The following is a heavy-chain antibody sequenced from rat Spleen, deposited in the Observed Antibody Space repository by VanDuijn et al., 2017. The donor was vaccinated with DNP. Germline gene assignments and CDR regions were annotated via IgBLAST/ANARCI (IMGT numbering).Heavy chain of an antibody. J-gene: IGHJ3*01. CDR2: ISFDGRST. CDR1: GFTFSDYN. D-gene: IGHD1-2*01. CDR3: AARYSSSWFAY. Sequence: EVQLVESGGGLVQPGRSLKLSCAASGFTFSDYNMAWVRQAPKKGLEWVATISFDGRSTYYRDSVKDRFTISRDYAKTTLYLQMGSLRSEDTATYYCAARYSSSWFAYWGQGTLVTVSS. V-gene: IGHV5-7*01.